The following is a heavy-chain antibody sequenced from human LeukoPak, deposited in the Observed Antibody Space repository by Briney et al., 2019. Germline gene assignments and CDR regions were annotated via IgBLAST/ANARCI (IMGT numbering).Heavy chain of an antibody. CDR2: VYYSGSA. CDR1: GGSISSSSYY. CDR3: ARDRRDWSFDY. D-gene: IGHD2-21*01. Sequence: SETLSLTCTVSGGSISSSSYYWGWIRQPPGKGLEWIGTVYYSGSAYYNLSLKSRVTISVDTSKNQFSLKLSSVTAADTAVYYCARDRRDWSFDYWGQGTLVTVSS. V-gene: IGHV4-39*07. J-gene: IGHJ4*02.